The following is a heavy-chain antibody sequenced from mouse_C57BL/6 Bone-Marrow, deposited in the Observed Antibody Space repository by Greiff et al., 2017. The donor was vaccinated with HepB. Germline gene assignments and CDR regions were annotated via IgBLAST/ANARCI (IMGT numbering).Heavy chain of an antibody. CDR3: ARPNYYGNSHPYYFDY. J-gene: IGHJ2*01. CDR2: IDPNNGGT. V-gene: IGHV1-72*01. Sequence: QVQLQHPGAELVKPGASVKLSCKASGYTFTSYWMHWVKQRPGRGLEWIGRIDPNNGGTKYNEKFKSKATLTVDKPSSTAYMQLSSLTSEYSAVYYCARPNYYGNSHPYYFDYWGQGTTLTVSS. CDR1: GYTFTSYW. D-gene: IGHD1-1*01.